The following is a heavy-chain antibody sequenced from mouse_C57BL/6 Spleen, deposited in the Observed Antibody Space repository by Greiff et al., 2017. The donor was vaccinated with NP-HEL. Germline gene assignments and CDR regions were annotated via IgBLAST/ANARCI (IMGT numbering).Heavy chain of an antibody. CDR2: IYPGDGDT. V-gene: IGHV1-82*01. Sequence: VQLQQSGPELVKPGASVKISCKASGYAFSSSWMNWVKQRPGKGLEWIGRIYPGDGDTNYNGKFKGKATLTADKSSSTAYMQLSSLTSEDSAVYFYARSTDGHDAMDYWGQGTSVTVSA. CDR1: GYAFSSSW. J-gene: IGHJ4*01. CDR3: ARSTDGHDAMDY. D-gene: IGHD2-2*01.